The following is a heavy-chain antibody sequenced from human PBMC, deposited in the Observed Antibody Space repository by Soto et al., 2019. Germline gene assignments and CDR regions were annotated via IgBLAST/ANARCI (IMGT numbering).Heavy chain of an antibody. CDR2: IIPIFGTA. CDR3: ARKSSGWTNNWFDP. Sequence: QVQLVQSGAEVKKPGSSVKVSCKASGGTFSSYAISWVRQAPGQGPEWMGGIIPIFGTANYAQKFQGRVTITADKSTGTAYMELSSMRSEDTAVYYCARKSSGWTNNWFDPWGQGTLVTVSS. J-gene: IGHJ5*02. D-gene: IGHD6-19*01. V-gene: IGHV1-69*06. CDR1: GGTFSSYA.